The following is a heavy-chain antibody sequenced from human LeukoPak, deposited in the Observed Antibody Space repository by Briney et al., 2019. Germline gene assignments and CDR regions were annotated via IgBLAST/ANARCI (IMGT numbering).Heavy chain of an antibody. Sequence: GGSLRLSCAASGFTFCSYRMHWLRHAQGKGWVWLACIRNDGSNKYYADYVKGPFTISRDNSKNTLYLQMNSLRAEDTAVYYCAKDLDIVVVVAATRGLGDYWGQGTLVTVSS. CDR2: IRNDGSNK. CDR3: AKDLDIVVVVAATRGLGDY. CDR1: GFTFCSYR. V-gene: IGHV3-30*02. D-gene: IGHD2-15*01. J-gene: IGHJ4*02.